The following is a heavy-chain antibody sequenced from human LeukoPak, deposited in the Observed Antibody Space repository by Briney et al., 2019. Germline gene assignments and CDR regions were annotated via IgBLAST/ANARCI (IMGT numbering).Heavy chain of an antibody. CDR3: ARVYHYYYGMDV. CDR1: SESFSGYY. D-gene: IGHD2/OR15-2a*01. CDR2: INHSGST. J-gene: IGHJ6*02. V-gene: IGHV4-34*01. Sequence: SETLSLTCAVYSESFSGYYWNWIRQSPGKGLVWIGEINHSGSTNYNPSLKSRVTISVDTSKNQFSLKLSSVTAADTAVYYCARVYHYYYGMDVWGQGTTVTVSS.